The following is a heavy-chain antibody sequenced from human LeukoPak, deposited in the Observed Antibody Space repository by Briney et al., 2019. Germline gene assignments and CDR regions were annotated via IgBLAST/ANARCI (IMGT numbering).Heavy chain of an antibody. J-gene: IGHJ5*02. CDR2: SYTSGST. CDR1: GGSISSGSYY. Sequence: PSGTLSLTCTDSGGSISSGSYYWSWTRQPAGEGLEWYVRSYTSGSTNYDPSLKSRVTTSVNTSNNQFSLKLSPGTAEDTAFYYGSRDRGPSIGGKWVDPWGQGTLVTVSS. V-gene: IGHV4-61*02. D-gene: IGHD3-10*01. CDR3: SRDRGPSIGGKWVDP.